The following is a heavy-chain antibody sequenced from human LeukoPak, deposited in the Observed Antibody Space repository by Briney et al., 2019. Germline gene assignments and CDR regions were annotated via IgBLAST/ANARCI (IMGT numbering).Heavy chain of an antibody. J-gene: IGHJ4*02. D-gene: IGHD1-26*01. CDR1: GFTFSSYA. V-gene: IGHV3-23*01. Sequence: PGGSLRLSCAASGFTFSSYAMSWVRQAPGKGLEWVSAISGSGGSTYYADSVKGRFTISRDNSKNTLYLQMNSLRAEDTAVYYCAKDPVGATSPKQCYFDYWGQGTLVTVSS. CDR3: AKDPVGATSPKQCYFDY. CDR2: ISGSGGST.